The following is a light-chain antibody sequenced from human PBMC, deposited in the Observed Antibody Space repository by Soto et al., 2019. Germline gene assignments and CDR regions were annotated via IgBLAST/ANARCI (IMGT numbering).Light chain of an antibody. CDR3: QQYDNWPRT. V-gene: IGKV3-15*01. CDR1: QSIINN. J-gene: IGKJ1*01. CDR2: GAS. Sequence: EIVLTQSPATLSLSPGERATLSCRASQSIINNLAWYQQTPGQAPRLLIYGASTRATGIPARFSGSGSGTEFTLTINSLQSADFVLYYCQQYDNWPRTFGQGTKVDIK.